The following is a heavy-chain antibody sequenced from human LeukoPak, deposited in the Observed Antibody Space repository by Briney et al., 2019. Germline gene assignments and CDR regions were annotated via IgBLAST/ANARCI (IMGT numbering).Heavy chain of an antibody. CDR3: KSGGAAPGSFDY. D-gene: IGHD4-23*01. J-gene: IGHJ4*02. V-gene: IGHV3-7*01. CDR2: IKYDGNEK. CDR1: GFTFSDYW. Sequence: GGPLRLSCAASGFTFSDYWMSWMRQAPGKGLEWVANIKYDGNEKYYVGSVKGRFTISRDNAKNALYLQLNSLRVEDTAVYYCKSGGAAPGSFDYWGQGTLVTVSS.